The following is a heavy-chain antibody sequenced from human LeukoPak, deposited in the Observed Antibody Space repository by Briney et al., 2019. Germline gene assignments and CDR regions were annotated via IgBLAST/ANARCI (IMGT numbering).Heavy chain of an antibody. D-gene: IGHD3-10*01. J-gene: IGHJ6*02. V-gene: IGHV3-74*01. CDR2: INTDGSST. CDR1: GFAFTNAW. CDR3: ARGPMVRGAYGMDV. Sequence: GGSLRLSCAASGFAFTNAWMNWVRQAPGKGLEWVSRINTDGSSTSYADSVKGRFTISRDNAENTLYLQMNSLRAEDTAVYYCARGPMVRGAYGMDVWGQGTTVTVSS.